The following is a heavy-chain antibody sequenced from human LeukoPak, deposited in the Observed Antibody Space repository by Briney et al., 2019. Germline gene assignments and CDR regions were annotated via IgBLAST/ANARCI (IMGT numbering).Heavy chain of an antibody. Sequence: GGALRLSCAASGFTFSSYGMHWVRQAPGKGLEWVAFIRYDGSNKYYADSVKGRFTISRDNSKNTLYLQMNSLRAEDTAVYYCAREGIYDSSGYYSPRFDYWGQGTLVTVSS. V-gene: IGHV3-30*02. CDR2: IRYDGSNK. J-gene: IGHJ4*02. CDR3: AREGIYDSSGYYSPRFDY. D-gene: IGHD3-22*01. CDR1: GFTFSSYG.